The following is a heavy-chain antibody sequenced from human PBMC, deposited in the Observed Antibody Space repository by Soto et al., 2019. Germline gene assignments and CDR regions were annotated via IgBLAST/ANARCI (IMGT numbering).Heavy chain of an antibody. CDR2: ISAYNGNT. J-gene: IGHJ6*02. V-gene: IGHV1-18*01. CDR3: ARGGYCSGGSCYANYYYYGMDV. CDR1: GYTFTSCG. D-gene: IGHD2-15*01. Sequence: ASVKVSCKASGYTFTSCGISWVRQAPGQGLEWMGWISAYNGNTNYAQKLQGRVTMTTDTSTSTAYMELRSLRSDDTAVYYCARGGYCSGGSCYANYYYYGMDVWGQGTTVTVSS.